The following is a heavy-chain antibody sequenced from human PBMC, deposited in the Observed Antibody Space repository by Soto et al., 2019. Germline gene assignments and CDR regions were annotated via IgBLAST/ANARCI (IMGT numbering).Heavy chain of an antibody. CDR3: ARHKAARPFYYGMDV. Sequence: QLQLQESGPGLVKPSETLSLTCTVSGGSISSSSYYWGWIRQPPGKGLEWIGSIYYSGSTYYNPSLKSRVTISVDTSKNQFSLKLSSVTAADTAVYYCARHKAARPFYYGMDVWGQGTTVTVSS. CDR1: GGSISSSSYY. CDR2: IYYSGST. J-gene: IGHJ6*02. V-gene: IGHV4-39*01. D-gene: IGHD6-6*01.